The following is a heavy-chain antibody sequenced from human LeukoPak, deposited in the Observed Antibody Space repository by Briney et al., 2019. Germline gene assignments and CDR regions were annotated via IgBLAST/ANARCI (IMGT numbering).Heavy chain of an antibody. J-gene: IGHJ3*02. V-gene: IGHV3-30*02. D-gene: IGHD3-10*01. CDR2: IRYDGSNK. CDR1: GFTFSSYG. CDR3: ARVLGGAFDI. Sequence: GGSLRLSCAAPGFTFSSYGMHWVRQAPGKGLEWVAFIRYDGSNKYYADSVKGRFTISRDNSKNTLYLQMNSLRAEDTAVYYCARVLGGAFDIWGQGTMVTVSS.